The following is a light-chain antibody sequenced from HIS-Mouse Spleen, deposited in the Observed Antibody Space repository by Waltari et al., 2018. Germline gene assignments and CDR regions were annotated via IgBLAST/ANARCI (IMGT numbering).Light chain of an antibody. CDR2: QDS. V-gene: IGLV3-1*01. J-gene: IGLJ2*01. CDR1: NLGDKY. Sequence: SYELTQPPSVSVSPGQTASITCSGDNLGDKYACWYQQKPGQSPVLVIYQDSKRPSGLPGGFSGANSGNTATLTISGTQAMDEADYYCQAWDSSYSVFGGGTKLTVL. CDR3: QAWDSSYSV.